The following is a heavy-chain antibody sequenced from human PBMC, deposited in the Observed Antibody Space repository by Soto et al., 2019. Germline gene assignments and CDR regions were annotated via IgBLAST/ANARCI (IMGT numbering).Heavy chain of an antibody. CDR3: AAVAIYSGSYFGADY. J-gene: IGHJ4*02. CDR2: IVVGSGNT. CDR1: GFTFTSSA. Sequence: QMQLVQSGPEVKKPGTSVKVSCKASGFTFTSSAVQWVRQARGQRLEWIGWIVVGSGNTNYAQKFQERVTITRDMSXXTAHMELSSLRAEDTAVYYCAAVAIYSGSYFGADYWGQGTLVTVSS. V-gene: IGHV1-58*01. D-gene: IGHD1-26*01.